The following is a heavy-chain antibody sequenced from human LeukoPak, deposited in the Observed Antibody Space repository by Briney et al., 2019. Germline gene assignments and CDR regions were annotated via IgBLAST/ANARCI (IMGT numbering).Heavy chain of an antibody. D-gene: IGHD7-27*01. CDR2: ISGSGDST. CDR3: AKKVPANWGSYFDY. Sequence: GGALRLSCAASGFTFSSDAMSSVRQAPGKGLEWVSAISGSGDSTYSTDSVKGRFTISRDNSKNTLYLQMNSLRAEDTAVYYCAKKVPANWGSYFDYWGQGTLVTVSS. J-gene: IGHJ4*02. CDR1: GFTFSSDA. V-gene: IGHV3-23*01.